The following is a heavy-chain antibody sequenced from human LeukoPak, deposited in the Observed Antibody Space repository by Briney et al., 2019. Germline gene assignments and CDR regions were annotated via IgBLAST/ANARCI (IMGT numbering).Heavy chain of an antibody. J-gene: IGHJ4*02. V-gene: IGHV4-30-2*01. CDR1: GDSISSGDYS. CDR3: ARQYYYGSGSYYNDDY. Sequence: SQTLSLTCAVSGDSISSGDYSWSWIRQPSGKGLEWIGYIFHSGGSYYNPSLKSRVTISVDKSKNQFSLRLTSVTAADTAVYYCARQYYYGSGSYYNDDYWGQGTLVTVSS. CDR2: IFHSGGS. D-gene: IGHD3-10*01.